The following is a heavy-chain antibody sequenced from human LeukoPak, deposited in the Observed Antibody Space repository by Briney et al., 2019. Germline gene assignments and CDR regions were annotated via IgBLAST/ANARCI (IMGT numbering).Heavy chain of an antibody. Sequence: ASVKVSCKASGGTFSSYALSWVRRAPGQGLEWMGRIIPVFGTTTYAQKFQGRVTITADESTTTAYMELRRLTSEDTAMYYCARGLGTRWFFDYWGQGTLVTVSS. CDR1: GGTFSSYA. CDR2: IIPVFGTT. CDR3: ARGLGTRWFFDY. D-gene: IGHD1-1*01. V-gene: IGHV1-69*13. J-gene: IGHJ4*02.